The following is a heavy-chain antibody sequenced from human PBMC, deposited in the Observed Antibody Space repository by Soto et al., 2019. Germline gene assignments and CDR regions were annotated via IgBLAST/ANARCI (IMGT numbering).Heavy chain of an antibody. V-gene: IGHV3-23*01. CDR1: ALSFSNHA. J-gene: IGHJ4*02. D-gene: IGHD5-18*01. CDR2: ISGSDSGA. CDR3: ASGGLHGYTNGGLSYFHS. Sequence: EVHLLESGGGLVQPGGSLRLSCAASALSFSNHAMAWVPQSPGKGLEWVSYISGSDSGAYYADSVKGRFTISRDNSRSTLYLQMNSLRVEDTAVYYCASGGLHGYTNGGLSYFHSWGQGTLVTVSS.